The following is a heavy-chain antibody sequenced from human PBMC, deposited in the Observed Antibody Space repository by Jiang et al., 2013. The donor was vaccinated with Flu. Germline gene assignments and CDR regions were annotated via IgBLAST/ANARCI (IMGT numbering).Heavy chain of an antibody. J-gene: IGHJ4*02. V-gene: IGHV4-30-2*01. Sequence: KPSQTLSLTCAVSGGSISSGGYSWSWIRQPPGKGLEWIGYIYHSGSTYYNPSLKSRVTISVDRSKNQFSLKLSSVTAADTAVYYCARDGYCSSTSCYPDYWGQGTLVTVSS. D-gene: IGHD2-2*03. CDR3: ARDGYCSSTSCYPDY. CDR2: IYHSGST. CDR1: GGSISSGGYS.